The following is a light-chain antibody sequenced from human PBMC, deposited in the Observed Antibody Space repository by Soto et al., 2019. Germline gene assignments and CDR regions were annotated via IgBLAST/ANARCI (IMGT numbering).Light chain of an antibody. CDR1: QSVSSN. Sequence: EIVMTQSPATLSVSPGERATLSCRASQSVSSNLAWYQQKPGQAPRLLIYGASTRATGIPARFSGSGSGTELTLTISSLQSEDCAVYYCQQYNNWRAEYTFGQGTKLEIK. CDR2: GAS. V-gene: IGKV3-15*01. J-gene: IGKJ2*01. CDR3: QQYNNWRAEYT.